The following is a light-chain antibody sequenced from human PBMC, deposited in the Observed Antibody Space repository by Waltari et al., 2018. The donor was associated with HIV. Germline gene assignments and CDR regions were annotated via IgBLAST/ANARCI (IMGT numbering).Light chain of an antibody. CDR2: EDT. CDR3: QTWDTTTAYV. V-gene: IGLV3-1*01. CDR1: ILGNTY. Sequence: SYELPQTPSLSVSPGPPVRITCSGDILGNTYASWYQQKPGQSPVLVIYEDTNRPSGIPERVSGCESGKTATLAISGSQARDEADYYCQTWDTTTAYVFGIGTKVTV. J-gene: IGLJ1*01.